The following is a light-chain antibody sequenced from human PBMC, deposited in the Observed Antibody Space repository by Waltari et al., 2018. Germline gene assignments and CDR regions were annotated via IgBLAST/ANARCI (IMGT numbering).Light chain of an antibody. V-gene: IGLV1-44*01. Sequence: QSVLTQPPSASGTPGQTVTISCSGSNSNIGSKPVSLYQQLPGSAPKLLIHRNDRRPSGVPDRFSGSKSGTSASLAITGLQSEDEADYHCAAWDVRLNAVVFGGGTKLTVL. CDR3: AAWDVRLNAVV. J-gene: IGLJ2*01. CDR2: RND. CDR1: NSNIGSKP.